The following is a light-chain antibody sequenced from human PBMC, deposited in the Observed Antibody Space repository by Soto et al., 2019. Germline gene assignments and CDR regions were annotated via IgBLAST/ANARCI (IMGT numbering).Light chain of an antibody. Sequence: QSALTQPASVSGSPGQSITISCTGTSSDVGGYKYVSWYQLHPGKAPKLMIYEVSYRPSGVSNRFSGSKSGNTASLTISGLQAEDEAEYFCSSFTSSSTPVFGGGTQLTVL. CDR1: SSDVGGYKY. V-gene: IGLV2-14*01. CDR2: EVS. CDR3: SSFTSSSTPV. J-gene: IGLJ2*01.